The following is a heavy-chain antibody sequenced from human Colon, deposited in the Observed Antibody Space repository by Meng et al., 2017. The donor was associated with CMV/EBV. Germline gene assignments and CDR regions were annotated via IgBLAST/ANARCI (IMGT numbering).Heavy chain of an antibody. CDR2: IYYSGTT. Sequence: SETLSLTCNVSGNSISSNNYYWSWIRQSPGKGLEWIGYIYYSGTTHYNPSLKSRVTISVEKSKNQFSLRLSFVTAADTAVYYCAREILGATFDLWGRGTLVTVSS. J-gene: IGHJ2*01. V-gene: IGHV4-61*01. D-gene: IGHD1-26*01. CDR1: GNSISSNNYY. CDR3: AREILGATFDL.